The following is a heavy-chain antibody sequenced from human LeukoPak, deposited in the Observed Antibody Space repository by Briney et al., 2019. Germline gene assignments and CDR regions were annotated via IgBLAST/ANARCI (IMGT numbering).Heavy chain of an antibody. V-gene: IGHV1-46*01. CDR1: GYTFTSYY. CDR2: INPSGGST. CDR3: ARDPRSIAVAGYFDY. Sequence: ASVKVSRKASGYTFTSYYMHWVRQAPGQGLEWMGIINPSGGSTSYAQKFQGRVTMTRDTSTSTVYMELSSLRSEDTAVYYCARDPRSIAVAGYFDYWGQGTLVTVSS. D-gene: IGHD6-13*01. J-gene: IGHJ4*02.